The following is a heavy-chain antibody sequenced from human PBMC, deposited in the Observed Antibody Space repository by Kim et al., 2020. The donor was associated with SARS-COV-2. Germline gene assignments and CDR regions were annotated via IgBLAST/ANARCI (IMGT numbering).Heavy chain of an antibody. CDR1: GGSFSGYY. CDR3: ARFFTSRGGSSRRRDWFDP. D-gene: IGHD6-13*01. V-gene: IGHV4-34*01. CDR2: INHSGST. Sequence: SETLSLTCAVYGGSFSGYYWSWIRQPPGKGLEWIGEINHSGSTNYNPSLKSRVTISVDTSKNQFSLKLSSVTAADTAVYYCARFFTSRGGSSRRRDWFDPWGQGTLVTVSS. J-gene: IGHJ5*02.